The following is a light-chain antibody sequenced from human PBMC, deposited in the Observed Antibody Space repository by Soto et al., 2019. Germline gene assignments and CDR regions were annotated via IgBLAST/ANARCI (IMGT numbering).Light chain of an antibody. CDR2: RND. Sequence: QPVLTQAPSASGTPGQRVSISCSGGDSNIGSNYVYWYQQLPGTAPKLLIYRNDERPSGVPDRFSGSKSGTSASLAISGLRSDDEADYYCATWDDSLSVGLFGGGTKLTVL. J-gene: IGLJ3*02. V-gene: IGLV1-47*01. CDR1: DSNIGSNY. CDR3: ATWDDSLSVGL.